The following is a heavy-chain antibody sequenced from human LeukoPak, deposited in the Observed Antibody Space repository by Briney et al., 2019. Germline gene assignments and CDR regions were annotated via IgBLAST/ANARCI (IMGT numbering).Heavy chain of an antibody. CDR2: ISSSSSTI. CDR3: ARASGDGYNPYYFDY. Sequence: GGSLRLSCAASGFTFSSYSMNWVRQAPGKGLEWVSYISSSSSTIYYADSVKGRFTISRDNAKNSLYLQMNSLRAEDTAVYYCARASGDGYNPYYFDYWGQGTLATVSS. V-gene: IGHV3-48*01. D-gene: IGHD5-24*01. CDR1: GFTFSSYS. J-gene: IGHJ4*02.